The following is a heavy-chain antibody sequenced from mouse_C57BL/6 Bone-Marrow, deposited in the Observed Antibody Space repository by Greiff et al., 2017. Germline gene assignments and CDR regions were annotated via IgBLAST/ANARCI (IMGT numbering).Heavy chain of an antibody. Sequence: EVMLVESGGGLVQPKGSLKLSCAASGFSFNTYAMNWVRQAPGKGLEWVARIRSKSNNYATYYADSVKDSFTISRDDSESMLYLQMNNLKTEDTAMYYCVRHTDHTSGVDMDYWGQGTSVTVSS. CDR2: IRSKSNNYAT. D-gene: IGHD3-1*01. V-gene: IGHV10-1*01. CDR3: VRHTDHTSGVDMDY. CDR1: GFSFNTYA. J-gene: IGHJ4*01.